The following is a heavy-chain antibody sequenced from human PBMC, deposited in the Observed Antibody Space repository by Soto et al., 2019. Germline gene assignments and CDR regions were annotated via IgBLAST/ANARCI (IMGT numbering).Heavy chain of an antibody. CDR1: GGSFSAYY. Sequence: SETLSLTCAVYGGSFSAYYWSWIRQPPGKGLEWIGEIKHSGSTNYNPSLKSRVTISADTSKNQFSLKLSSVTAADTAVYYCAGAVNDFWSGFSYYFDYWGQGSLVTVSS. CDR3: AGAVNDFWSGFSYYFDY. D-gene: IGHD3-3*01. CDR2: IKHSGST. J-gene: IGHJ4*02. V-gene: IGHV4-34*01.